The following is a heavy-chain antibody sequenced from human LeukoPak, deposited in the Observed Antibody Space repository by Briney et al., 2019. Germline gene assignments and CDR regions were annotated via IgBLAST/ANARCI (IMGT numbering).Heavy chain of an antibody. CDR1: GDSSSSGGYY. CDR3: ARGLNDAFDI. J-gene: IGHJ3*02. V-gene: IGHV4-31*03. Sequence: SETLSLTCTVPGDSSSSGGYYWSWIRQYPGKGLEWIGYVYYSGSTYCNPSLKSRVTISVDTSKNQFSLKLSSVTAADTAVYYCARGLNDAFDIWGQGTMVTVSS. CDR2: VYYSGST.